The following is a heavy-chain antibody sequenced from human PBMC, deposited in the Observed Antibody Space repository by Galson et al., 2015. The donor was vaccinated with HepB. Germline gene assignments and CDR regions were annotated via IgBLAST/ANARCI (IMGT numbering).Heavy chain of an antibody. Sequence: SETLSLTCTVSGGSISSSSYYWGWIRQPPGKGLEWIGSIYYGGSTYYNPSLESRVTISVDTSKNQFSLKLCSVTAADTAVYYCARHLPRDCSGTNCYSRRQGYWFDPWGQGTLVTVSS. J-gene: IGHJ5*02. CDR1: GGSISSSSYY. CDR3: ARHLPRDCSGTNCYSRRQGYWFDP. CDR2: IYYGGST. V-gene: IGHV4-39*01. D-gene: IGHD2-15*01.